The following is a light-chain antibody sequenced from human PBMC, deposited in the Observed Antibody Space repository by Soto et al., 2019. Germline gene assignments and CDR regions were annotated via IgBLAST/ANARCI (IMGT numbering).Light chain of an antibody. Sequence: DIQMTQSPSSLSASIGDRVTITCQATQDIKIYLNWYQQKPGKPPKLLIYDASKLETGVPLRFSGSGSGTHFTFIISSLQPEDVATYYCQQFDNIPLTFGGGTKVEIK. CDR2: DAS. CDR3: QQFDNIPLT. CDR1: QDIKIY. V-gene: IGKV1-33*01. J-gene: IGKJ4*01.